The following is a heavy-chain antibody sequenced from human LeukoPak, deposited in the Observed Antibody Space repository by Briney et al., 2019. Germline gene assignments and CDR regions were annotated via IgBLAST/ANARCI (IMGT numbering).Heavy chain of an antibody. CDR3: ARMDSFDI. D-gene: IGHD3/OR15-3a*01. J-gene: IGHJ3*02. Sequence: GGSLRLSCAASGFTFSSYSRNWVRQAPGKGLEWVSSISSSSSNIYYADSVRGRFTISRDNAKNSLYLQINSLRAEDTAVYYCARMDSFDIWGQGTMVTVSS. CDR1: GFTFSSYS. V-gene: IGHV3-21*01. CDR2: ISSSSSNI.